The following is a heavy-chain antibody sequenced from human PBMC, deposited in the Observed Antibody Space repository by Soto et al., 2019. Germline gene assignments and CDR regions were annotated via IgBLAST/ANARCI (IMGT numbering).Heavy chain of an antibody. V-gene: IGHV5-10-1*01. Sequence: GESLKISCKGSGYSFTSYWISWVRQMPGKGLEWMGRIDPSDSYTNYSPSFQGHVTISADKSISTAYLQWSSLKASGTAMYYCARHGSCSGGSCYSWFDPWGQGTLVTVSS. D-gene: IGHD2-15*01. J-gene: IGHJ5*02. CDR1: GYSFTSYW. CDR3: ARHGSCSGGSCYSWFDP. CDR2: IDPSDSYT.